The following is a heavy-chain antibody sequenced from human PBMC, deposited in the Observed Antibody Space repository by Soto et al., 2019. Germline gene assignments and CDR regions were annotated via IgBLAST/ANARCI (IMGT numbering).Heavy chain of an antibody. D-gene: IGHD6-13*01. CDR2: IIPILGIA. CDR3: AGDRVYVKSLAAGTNYYFDY. V-gene: IGHV1-69*02. J-gene: IGHJ4*02. Sequence: QVQLVQSGAEVKKPGSSVKVSCKASGGTFSSYTISWVRQAPGQGLEWMGRIIPILGIANYAQKFQGRVTITADKSTSTAYMELISLRSEDTAVYYCAGDRVYVKSLAAGTNYYFDYCGQGTLVTVSS. CDR1: GGTFSSYT.